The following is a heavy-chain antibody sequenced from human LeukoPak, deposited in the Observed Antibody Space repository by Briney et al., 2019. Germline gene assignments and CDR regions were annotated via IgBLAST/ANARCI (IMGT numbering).Heavy chain of an antibody. CDR1: GFTFSSYS. Sequence: GGSLRLSCAASGFTFSSYSMNWVRQAPGKGLEWVSSISSSSSYIYYADSVKGRFTISRDNAKNSLYLLMNSLRAEDTAVYYCVRDALAVAGLNWFDPWGQGTLVTVSS. V-gene: IGHV3-21*01. CDR2: ISSSSSYI. J-gene: IGHJ5*02. D-gene: IGHD6-19*01. CDR3: VRDALAVAGLNWFDP.